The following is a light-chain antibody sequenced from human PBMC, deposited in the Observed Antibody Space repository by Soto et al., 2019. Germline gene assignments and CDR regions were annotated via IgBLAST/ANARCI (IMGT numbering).Light chain of an antibody. CDR2: DVS. J-gene: IGKJ4*02. CDR3: QERSKWPLT. CDR1: QSISSC. V-gene: IGKV3-11*01. Sequence: EIVLTQSPATLSLSPGERATLSCRASQSISSCLAWLQQKPGQAPRLLIFDVSNTATCIAARFSGSGSGTDFALTISRLEHEDFAVYYCQERSKWPLTFGGGTKVEIK.